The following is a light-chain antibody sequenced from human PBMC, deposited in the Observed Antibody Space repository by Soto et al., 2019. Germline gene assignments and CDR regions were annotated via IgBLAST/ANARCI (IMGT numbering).Light chain of an antibody. J-gene: IGKJ1*01. CDR3: QQYNSYSWT. Sequence: IQGTQSPSSLSASVGDRFTITCRASQSINWYLNWYQQKPGKAPNLLIYAASSLQSGVPSRFSDSGSGTDFTLTISSLQSEDFATYYCQQYNSYSWTFGQGTKVDIK. V-gene: IGKV1-39*01. CDR1: QSINWY. CDR2: AAS.